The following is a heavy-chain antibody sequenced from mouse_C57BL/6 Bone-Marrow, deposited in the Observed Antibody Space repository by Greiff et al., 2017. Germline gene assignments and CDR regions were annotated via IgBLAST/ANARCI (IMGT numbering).Heavy chain of an antibody. CDR3: ASLYYYGSSHYYAMDY. D-gene: IGHD1-1*01. Sequence: EVKVVESGAELVKPGASVKLSCTASGFNIKDYYMHWVKQRTEQGLEWIGRIDPEDGETKYAPQFQGKATITADTSSNTAYLQLSSLTSEDTAVYYCASLYYYGSSHYYAMDYWGQGTSVTVSS. J-gene: IGHJ4*01. V-gene: IGHV14-2*01. CDR2: IDPEDGET. CDR1: GFNIKDYY.